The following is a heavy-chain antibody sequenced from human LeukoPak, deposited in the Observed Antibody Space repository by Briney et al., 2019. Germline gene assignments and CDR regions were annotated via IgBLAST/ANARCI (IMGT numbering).Heavy chain of an antibody. J-gene: IGHJ4*02. CDR1: GYTFTSYD. CDR3: VRTPPNWGADF. D-gene: IGHD7-27*01. V-gene: IGHV1-8*01. CDR2: MSPSSGNT. Sequence: ASVKVSCKASGYTFTSYDINWMRQATGQGLEWMGWMSPSSGNTGYAQKFQGRVTMTRDTSTGTAYLELSSLRSEDSAVYYCVRTPPNWGADFWGQGTLVTVSS.